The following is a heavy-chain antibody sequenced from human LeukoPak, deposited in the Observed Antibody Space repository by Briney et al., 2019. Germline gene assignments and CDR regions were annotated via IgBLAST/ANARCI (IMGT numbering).Heavy chain of an antibody. CDR1: GGSFSGYY. V-gene: IGHV4-34*01. CDR3: ARGHIDSGSYRPTLFDY. D-gene: IGHD1-26*01. J-gene: IGHJ4*02. Sequence: SETPSLTCAVYGGSFSGYYWSWIRQPPGKGLKLIGEINHSGSTNYNPSLKSRVTISVDTSKNQLSLKLSSVTAADTAVYYCARGHIDSGSYRPTLFDYWGQGTPVTVSS. CDR2: INHSGST.